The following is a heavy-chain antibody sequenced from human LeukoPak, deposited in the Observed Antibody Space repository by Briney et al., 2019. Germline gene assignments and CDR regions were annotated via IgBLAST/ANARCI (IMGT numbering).Heavy chain of an antibody. CDR1: GFTFSAYG. D-gene: IGHD3-16*01. Sequence: GGSLRLSCAASGFTFSAYGMHWVRQAPGKGPEWVAVIWYDGSSKYYADSVKGRFTISRDNSKNTLYLQMNRLRAEDTAVYYCARDWGEGFFSMAFDIWGQGTMVTVSS. CDR2: IWYDGSSK. CDR3: ARDWGEGFFSMAFDI. V-gene: IGHV3-33*01. J-gene: IGHJ3*02.